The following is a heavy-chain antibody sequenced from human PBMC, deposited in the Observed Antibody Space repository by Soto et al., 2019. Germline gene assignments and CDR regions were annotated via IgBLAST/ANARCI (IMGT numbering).Heavy chain of an antibody. CDR2: ILYDGSDK. Sequence: GGSLRLSCAASGFTFSSYGMHWVRQAPGKGLEWVTGILYDGSDKYYADSVKGRFTISRENSKNTLYLQMNSLRTEDSAVYYCAKAGGGFGDFVHHWGQGTPVTVSS. CDR3: AKAGGGFGDFVHH. J-gene: IGHJ4*02. V-gene: IGHV3-30*18. CDR1: GFTFSSYG. D-gene: IGHD3-10*01.